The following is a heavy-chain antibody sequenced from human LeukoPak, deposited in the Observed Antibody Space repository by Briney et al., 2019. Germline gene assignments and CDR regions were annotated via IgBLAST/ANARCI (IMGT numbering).Heavy chain of an antibody. CDR1: GGSISSGDYY. V-gene: IGHV4-39*07. CDR3: ARGSPTPRLFDY. Sequence: SETLSLTCTVSGGSISSGDYYWSWIRQPPGKGLEWIGEINHSGSTNYNPSLKSRVTISVDTSKNQFSLKLSSVTAADTAVYYCARGSPTPRLFDYWGQGTLVTVSS. CDR2: INHSGST. J-gene: IGHJ4*02. D-gene: IGHD3-10*01.